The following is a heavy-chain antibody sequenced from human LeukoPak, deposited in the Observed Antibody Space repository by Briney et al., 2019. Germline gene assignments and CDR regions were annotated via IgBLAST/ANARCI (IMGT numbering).Heavy chain of an antibody. D-gene: IGHD1-1*01. V-gene: IGHV3-23*01. CDR3: AKGPAGTTSYY. Sequence: GGSLRLSCAASGFTFSSYAVSWVRQAPGKGLEWVSAISGSGGSTYYADSVKGRFTISRDNSRNTLYLQMNSLRAEDTAVYYCAKGPAGTTSYYWGQGTLVTVSS. J-gene: IGHJ4*02. CDR1: GFTFSSYA. CDR2: ISGSGGST.